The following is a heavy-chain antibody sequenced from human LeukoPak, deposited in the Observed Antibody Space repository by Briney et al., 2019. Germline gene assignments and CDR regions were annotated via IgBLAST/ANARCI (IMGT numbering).Heavy chain of an antibody. CDR3: ARVLSGYDRDYYYYYMDV. J-gene: IGHJ6*03. V-gene: IGHV4-34*01. CDR1: GGSFSGYY. D-gene: IGHD5-12*01. CDR2: INHSGSP. Sequence: SETLSLTCAVYGGSFSGYYWSWIRQPPGKGLEWIGEINHSGSPNYNPSLKSRVTISVDTSKNQFSLKVSCVTAADTAVYYCARVLSGYDRDYYYYYMDVWGKGTTVTVSS.